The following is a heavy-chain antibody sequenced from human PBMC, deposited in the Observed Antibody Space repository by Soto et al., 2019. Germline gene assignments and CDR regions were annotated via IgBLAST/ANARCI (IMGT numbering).Heavy chain of an antibody. J-gene: IGHJ6*02. CDR3: ARGWGYCGSTRCRFSTPDSRDYYYGMDV. CDR2: ISVYNGKT. D-gene: IGHD2-2*01. V-gene: IGHV1-18*01. Sequence: ASVKVSCKASGYTFTSYGISWVRQAPGQGLEWMGWISVYNGKTNYAQKLQGRVTMTTDTSTSTAYMELRSLRSDDTAVYYCARGWGYCGSTRCRFSTPDSRDYYYGMDVWGQGTTITV. CDR1: GYTFTSYG.